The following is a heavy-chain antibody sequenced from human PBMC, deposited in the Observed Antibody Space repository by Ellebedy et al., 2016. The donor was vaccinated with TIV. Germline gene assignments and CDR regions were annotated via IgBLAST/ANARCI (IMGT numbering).Heavy chain of an antibody. CDR1: EFTFSSHS. J-gene: IGHJ3*02. Sequence: PGGSLRLSCAASEFTFSSHSMNWVRQAPGKGLEWVSSISSGSNFISYADSVQGRFTISRDNAKNSLYHQMNSLRAEDTAVYYCARNSGYDWFDAFDIWGQGTMVTVSS. D-gene: IGHD5-12*01. CDR2: ISSGSNFI. V-gene: IGHV3-21*01. CDR3: ARNSGYDWFDAFDI.